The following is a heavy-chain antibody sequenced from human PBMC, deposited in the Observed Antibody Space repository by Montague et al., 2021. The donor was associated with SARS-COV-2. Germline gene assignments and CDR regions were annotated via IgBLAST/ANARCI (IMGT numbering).Heavy chain of an antibody. J-gene: IGHJ4*02. CDR3: ARGKGEKFRMVIFLPYFDC. Sequence: SETLSLTCSVSGDSIDSSASYWGWVRQTPGKGLEWIGNIYESGTTSYNPSLGSRVTISVDSSNNQFFLTLTSVTAADTAVYYCARGKGEKFRMVIFLPYFDCWGQGALVTVSS. CDR2: IYESGTT. V-gene: IGHV4-39*07. CDR1: GDSIDSSASY. D-gene: IGHD2-21*01.